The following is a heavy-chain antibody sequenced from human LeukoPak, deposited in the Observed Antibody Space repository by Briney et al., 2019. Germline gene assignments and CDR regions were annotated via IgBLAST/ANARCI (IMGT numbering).Heavy chain of an antibody. CDR3: VKDVVPGRTGAGPGS. D-gene: IGHD6-13*01. Sequence: PGGSLRLSCVASGFTFRNFVIHRVRQAPDKGLEWVAFIEHDGSDAYYPESVKGRFSLSRDDSKTAVSLQMNSLRAEDTALYYCVKDVVPGRTGAGPGSWGQGTLVTVSS. V-gene: IGHV3-30*02. J-gene: IGHJ5*02. CDR2: IEHDGSDA. CDR1: GFTFRNFV.